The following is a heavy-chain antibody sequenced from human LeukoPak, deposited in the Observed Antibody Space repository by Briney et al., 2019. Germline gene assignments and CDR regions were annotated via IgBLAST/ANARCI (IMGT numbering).Heavy chain of an antibody. J-gene: IGHJ3*02. V-gene: IGHV3-48*03. CDR1: VFTFSSYE. Sequence: PGGSLRLSCAASVFTFSSYEVNWVRQAPGKGREWVSHISSSCSTMYYADSVKGRFTISRDNAKNSLYLQMNSLRAEDTAVYYCARGDPDISFGVVGDAFDIWGQGTMVTVSS. D-gene: IGHD3-3*01. CDR2: ISSSCSTM. CDR3: ARGDPDISFGVVGDAFDI.